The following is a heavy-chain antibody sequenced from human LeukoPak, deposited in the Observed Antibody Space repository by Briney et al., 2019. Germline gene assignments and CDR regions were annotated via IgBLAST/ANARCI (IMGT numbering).Heavy chain of an antibody. J-gene: IGHJ5*02. CDR2: ISYDGSNQ. CDR3: ARHRGQHLAYNWFDT. CDR1: GFTFSNYA. Sequence: GGSLRLSCAASGFTFSNYAMHWVRQAPGKGLEWVAVISYDGSNQYYTDSVKGRFTISRDDSKNTLYLHMNSLRSDDTAVYYCARHRGQHLAYNWFDTWGQGTLVTVSS. D-gene: IGHD6-13*01. V-gene: IGHV3-30-3*01.